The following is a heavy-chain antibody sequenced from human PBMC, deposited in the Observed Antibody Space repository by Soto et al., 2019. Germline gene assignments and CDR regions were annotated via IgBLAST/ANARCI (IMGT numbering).Heavy chain of an antibody. CDR2: ITDSGYTA. CDR1: GFSFGNFF. Sequence: PGGTLRLSCAASGFSFGNFFMTWFRQAPGGGLEWVASITDSGYTASYAETVEGRFTVSRDNSKNKLHLQMNDLRAEDTATYYFAKNGHWLATSPEAWGQGTLVTVSS. D-gene: IGHD6-19*01. CDR3: AKNGHWLATSPEA. V-gene: IGHV3-23*01. J-gene: IGHJ4*02.